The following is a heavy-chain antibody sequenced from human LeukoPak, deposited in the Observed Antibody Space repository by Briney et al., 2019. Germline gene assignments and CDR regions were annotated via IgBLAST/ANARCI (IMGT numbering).Heavy chain of an antibody. CDR2: ISSSSSYI. D-gene: IGHD2-21*01. CDR3: ARDYMWAIDI. Sequence: SGGSLRLSCAASGFTFNTYRMNWVRQAPGKGLEWVSSISSSSSYIYYTDSVKGRFTISRDNAKNSLDLQMKDLRAEDTAVYYCARDYMWAIDIWGQGTMVTVSS. J-gene: IGHJ3*02. CDR1: GFTFNTYR. V-gene: IGHV3-21*01.